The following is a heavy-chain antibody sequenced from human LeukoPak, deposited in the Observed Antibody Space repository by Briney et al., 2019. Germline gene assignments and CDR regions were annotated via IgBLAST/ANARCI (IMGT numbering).Heavy chain of an antibody. CDR3: ARLDIVVVPAAIGFDY. V-gene: IGHV3-7*01. J-gene: IGHJ4*02. CDR2: IKQDGSEK. D-gene: IGHD2-2*03. CDR1: GFTFSSYW. Sequence: PGGSLRLSCAASGFTFSSYWMSWVRQAPGKGLKWVANIKQDGSEKYYVDSVKGRFTISRDNAKNSLYLQMNSLRAEDTAVYYCARLDIVVVPAAIGFDYWGQGTLVTVSS.